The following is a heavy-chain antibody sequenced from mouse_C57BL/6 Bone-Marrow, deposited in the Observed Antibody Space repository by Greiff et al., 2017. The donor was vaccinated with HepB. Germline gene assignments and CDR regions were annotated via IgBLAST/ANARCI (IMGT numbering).Heavy chain of an antibody. CDR3: ARLYQLGDAMDY. J-gene: IGHJ4*01. V-gene: IGHV1-55*01. D-gene: IGHD2-5*01. Sequence: QVQLQQPGAELVKPGASVKMSCKASGYTFTSYWITWVKQRPGQGLEWIEDIYPGSGSTNYNEKFKSKATLTLDTSSSTAYLQLSSLTSEDSAVYYWARLYQLGDAMDYWGQGPSVTVSS. CDR1: GYTFTSYW. CDR2: IYPGSGST.